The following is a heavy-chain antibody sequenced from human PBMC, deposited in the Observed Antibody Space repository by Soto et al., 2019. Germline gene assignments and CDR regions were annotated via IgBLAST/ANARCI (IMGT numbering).Heavy chain of an antibody. Sequence: EVQLLESGGGLVQPGGSLRLSCAASGFTFSSYAMSWVRQAPGKGLEWVSAISGSGGSTYYADSVKGRFTISRDNSKNTLYLQMNSVRAEDTAVYYCAKAGSVAANFMSHFDYWGQGTLVTVSS. J-gene: IGHJ4*02. CDR3: AKAGSVAANFMSHFDY. V-gene: IGHV3-23*01. CDR1: GFTFSSYA. CDR2: ISGSGGST. D-gene: IGHD2-21*02.